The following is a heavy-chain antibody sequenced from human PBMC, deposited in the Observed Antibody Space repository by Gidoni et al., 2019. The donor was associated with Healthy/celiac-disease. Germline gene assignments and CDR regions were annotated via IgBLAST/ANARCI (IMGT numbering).Heavy chain of an antibody. Sequence: QVQLVESGGGVVQPGRSLRLSCAASGFTFSSYAMHWVRQAPGKGLEWVAVISYDGSNKYYADSVKGRFTISRDNSKNTLYLQMNSLRAEDTAVYYCARSYYYDSSGYYSRARYNWFDPWGQGTLVTVSS. D-gene: IGHD3-22*01. CDR1: GFTFSSYA. CDR2: ISYDGSNK. CDR3: ARSYYYDSSGYYSRARYNWFDP. J-gene: IGHJ5*02. V-gene: IGHV3-30*04.